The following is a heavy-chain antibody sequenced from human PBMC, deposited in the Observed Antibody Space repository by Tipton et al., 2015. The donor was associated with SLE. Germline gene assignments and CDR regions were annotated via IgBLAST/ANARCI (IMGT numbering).Heavy chain of an antibody. CDR2: ISRSGGST. V-gene: IGHV3-23*01. D-gene: IGHD3-3*02. J-gene: IGHJ4*02. Sequence: GSLRLSCVAFLPEFTTYDMSWVRQAPGKGPEWVSAISRSGGSTYYAASVKVRFTVSRDNAKKSLYLQMDSLRAEDTAVYYCARAALNYWGQGTLVTVSS. CDR3: ARAALNY. CDR1: LPEFTTYD.